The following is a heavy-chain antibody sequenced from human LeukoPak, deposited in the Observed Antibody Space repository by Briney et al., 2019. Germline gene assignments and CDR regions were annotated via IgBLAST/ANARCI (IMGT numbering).Heavy chain of an antibody. CDR2: ISYDGSNK. V-gene: IGHV3-30*18. CDR1: GFSFSNYD. D-gene: IGHD4-17*01. Sequence: GGSLRLSCASSGFSFSNYDMHWDRQAPGKGLEWVAVISYDGSNKYYADSVKGRFTISRDNSKNTLYLQMNSLRAEDTAVYYCAKDTVATTGGPFDYWGQGTLVTVSS. CDR3: AKDTVATTGGPFDY. J-gene: IGHJ4*02.